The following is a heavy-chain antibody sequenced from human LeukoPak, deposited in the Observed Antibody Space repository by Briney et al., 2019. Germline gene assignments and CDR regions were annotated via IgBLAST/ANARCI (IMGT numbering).Heavy chain of an antibody. D-gene: IGHD6-13*01. CDR2: IYSGGST. Sequence: GGSLRLSCAASGFTVSSNYMSWVRQAPGKGLEWVSVIYSGGSTYYADSVKGRFTISRDNSKNTLYLQMNSLRAEDTAVYYCARSPRYSSSLLLDYWGQGTLVTVSS. CDR3: ARSPRYSSSLLLDY. V-gene: IGHV3-66*01. J-gene: IGHJ4*02. CDR1: GFTVSSNY.